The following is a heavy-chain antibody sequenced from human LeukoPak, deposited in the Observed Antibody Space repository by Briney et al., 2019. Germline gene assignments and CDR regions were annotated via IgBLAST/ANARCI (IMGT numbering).Heavy chain of an antibody. CDR1: GFTFGDYA. V-gene: IGHV3-49*04. CDR2: IRSKAYGGTT. Sequence: GGSLRLSCTASGFTFGDYAMSWVRQAPGKGLEWVGFIRSKAYGGTTEYAASVKGRFTISRDDSKSIAYLQMNSLKTEDTAVYYCTRYYYGSGSYYNGSYFDYWGQGTLVTVSS. CDR3: TRYYYGSGSYYNGSYFDY. J-gene: IGHJ4*02. D-gene: IGHD3-10*01.